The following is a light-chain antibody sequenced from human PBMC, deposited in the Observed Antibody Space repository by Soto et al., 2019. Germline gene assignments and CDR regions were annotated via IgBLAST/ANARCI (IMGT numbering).Light chain of an antibody. V-gene: IGKV3-20*01. Sequence: EIVLTQSPGTLSLSPGERATLSCRDSQSVSSSYLAWYQQKPGQAPRLLIYGASSRATGIPDRFSGSGSGTDFTLTISRLEPEDFAVYYSQQYGTSITFGQGTRLEI. J-gene: IGKJ5*01. CDR1: QSVSSSY. CDR3: QQYGTSIT. CDR2: GAS.